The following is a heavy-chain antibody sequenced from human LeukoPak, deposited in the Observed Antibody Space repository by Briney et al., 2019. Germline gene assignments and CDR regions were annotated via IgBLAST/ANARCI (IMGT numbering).Heavy chain of an antibody. D-gene: IGHD4-17*01. J-gene: IGHJ3*02. CDR1: GYTFTSYD. CDR2: MNPNSGNT. Sequence: GASVKVSCKASGYTFTSYDINWVRQATGQGLEWMGWMNPNSGNTGYAQKFQGRVTMTRNTSISTAYMELSSLRSGDTAVYYCARGGGDYGDYGGGAFDIWGQGTMVTVSS. CDR3: ARGGGDYGDYGGGAFDI. V-gene: IGHV1-8*01.